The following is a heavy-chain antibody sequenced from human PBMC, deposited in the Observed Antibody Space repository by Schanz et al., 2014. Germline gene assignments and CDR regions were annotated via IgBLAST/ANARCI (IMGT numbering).Heavy chain of an antibody. V-gene: IGHV3-48*03. CDR1: GFTFSIHY. CDR3: ARDGLGADY. J-gene: IGHJ4*02. Sequence: EVQLVESGGGLVQPGGSLRLSCAASGFTFSIHYMNGIRQAPGKGLEWLSYISRDGTTSYYADSVKGRFTISRDNAKNSVYLQMHSLRAEDTALYYCARDGLGADYWGQGTRVTVSA. CDR2: ISRDGTTS.